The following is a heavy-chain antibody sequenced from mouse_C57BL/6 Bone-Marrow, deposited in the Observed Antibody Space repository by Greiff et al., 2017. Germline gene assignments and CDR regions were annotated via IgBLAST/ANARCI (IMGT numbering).Heavy chain of an antibody. CDR3: AIAKGGTSGLAY. V-gene: IGHV1-53*01. J-gene: IGHJ3*01. Sequence: QVQLQQPGTELVKPGASVKLSCTASGYTFTSYWMHWVKQRPGQGLEWIGNINPSNGGTNYNEKFKSKATLTGDKSSSTAYMQLSSLTSEDSAVYYCAIAKGGTSGLAYWGQGTLVTVSA. CDR1: GYTFTSYW. CDR2: INPSNGGT. D-gene: IGHD4-1*01.